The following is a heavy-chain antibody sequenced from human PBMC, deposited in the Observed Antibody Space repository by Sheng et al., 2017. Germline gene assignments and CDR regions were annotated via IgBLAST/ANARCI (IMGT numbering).Heavy chain of an antibody. J-gene: IGHJ4*02. D-gene: IGHD3-10*01. CDR1: GFTFSSYG. CDR2: IWYDGSNK. Sequence: QVQLVESGGGVVQPGRSLRLSCAASGFTFSSYGMHWVRQAPGKGLEWVAVIWYDGSNKYYADSVKGRFTISRDNSKNTLYLQMNSLRAGDTAVYFCARDLGGYGSGLDYWGQGTLVTVSS. V-gene: IGHV3-33*01. CDR3: ARDLGGYGSGLDY.